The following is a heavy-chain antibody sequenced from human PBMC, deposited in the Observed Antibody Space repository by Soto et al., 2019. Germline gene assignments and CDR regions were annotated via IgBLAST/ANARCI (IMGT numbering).Heavy chain of an antibody. CDR3: ARVVPLYDRTSPLDY. CDR2: FNTGNGDT. D-gene: IGHD3-22*01. V-gene: IGHV1-3*04. CDR1: GYTFSTYG. Sequence: ASVKVSCKASGYTFSTYGIHWVRQAPGQRLEWMGWFNTGNGDTKYSQKFQGRVTLTGDTSASTASMELSGLRSADTAVYYCARVVPLYDRTSPLDYWGQGTLVTRLL. J-gene: IGHJ4*02.